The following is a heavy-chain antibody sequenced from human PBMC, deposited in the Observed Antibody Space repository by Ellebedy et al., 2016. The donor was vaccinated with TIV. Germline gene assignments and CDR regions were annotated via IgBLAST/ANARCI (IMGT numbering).Heavy chain of an antibody. D-gene: IGHD4-17*01. CDR3: ARATVTTSGVWYYFDY. Sequence: ASVKVSXXASGYTFTSYAMHWVRQAPGQRLEWMGWINAGNGNTKYSQKFQGRVTISRDTSASTAYMELSSLRSEDTAVYYCARATVTTSGVWYYFDYWGQGILVTVSS. J-gene: IGHJ4*02. V-gene: IGHV1-3*01. CDR1: GYTFTSYA. CDR2: INAGNGNT.